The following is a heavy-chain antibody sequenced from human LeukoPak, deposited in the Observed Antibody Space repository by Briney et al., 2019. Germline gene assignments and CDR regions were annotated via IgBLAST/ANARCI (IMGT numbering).Heavy chain of an antibody. CDR2: ISPSGGST. CDR1: GYTFTSYY. D-gene: IGHD3-3*01. V-gene: IGHV1-46*01. J-gene: IGHJ6*03. CDR3: ANGYYDFWSGYPRSDYYYMDV. Sequence: ASVKVSCKASGYTFTSYYMHWVRQAPGQGLEWVGIISPSGGSTSYAQKFQGRVTMTRDTSTSTVYMELSSLRSEDTAVYYCANGYYDFWSGYPRSDYYYMDVWGKGTTVTVSS.